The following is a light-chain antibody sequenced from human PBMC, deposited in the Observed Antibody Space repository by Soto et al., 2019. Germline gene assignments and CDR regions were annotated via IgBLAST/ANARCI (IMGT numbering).Light chain of an antibody. CDR3: CSYAGSSTFYVV. V-gene: IGLV2-23*02. J-gene: IGLJ2*01. CDR2: EVS. CDR1: SSDVGSYNL. Sequence: QSALTQPASVSGSPGQSITLSCTGTSSDVGSYNLVSWYQQHPGKAPKLMIYEVSKRPSGVSNRFSGSKSGNTASRTISGLQAEDEADYYCCSYAGSSTFYVVFGGGTKLTVL.